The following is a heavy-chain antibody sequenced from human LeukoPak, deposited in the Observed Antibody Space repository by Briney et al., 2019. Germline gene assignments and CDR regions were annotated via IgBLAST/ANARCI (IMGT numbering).Heavy chain of an antibody. CDR1: GFSLSTTGVG. CDR3: AHKGRGSGSHNM. Sequence: SGPTLGNPTQTLTLTCTFSGFSLSTTGVGVGWIRQSPGKALEWLAVNYWNDDKSYSPSLKSRLTITKDTSKNQVVLIMTNMDPVDTATYYCAHKGRGSGSHNMWGRGTLVTVSS. V-gene: IGHV2-5*01. D-gene: IGHD3-10*01. CDR2: NYWNDDK. J-gene: IGHJ4*02.